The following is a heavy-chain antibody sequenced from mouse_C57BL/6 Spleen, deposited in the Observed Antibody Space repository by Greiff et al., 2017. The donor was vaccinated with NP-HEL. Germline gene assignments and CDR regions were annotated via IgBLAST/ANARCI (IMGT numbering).Heavy chain of an antibody. D-gene: IGHD1-1*01. J-gene: IGHJ4*01. Sequence: EVKLLESGPGLVKPSQSLSLTCSVTGYSITSGYYWNWIRQFPGNKLEWMGYISYDGSNNYNPSLKNRISITRDPSKNQFFLKLNSVTTEDTATDYCARAPYYYGSSPLYAMDYWGQGTSVTVSS. CDR3: ARAPYYYGSSPLYAMDY. CDR2: ISYDGSN. CDR1: GYSITSGYY. V-gene: IGHV3-6*01.